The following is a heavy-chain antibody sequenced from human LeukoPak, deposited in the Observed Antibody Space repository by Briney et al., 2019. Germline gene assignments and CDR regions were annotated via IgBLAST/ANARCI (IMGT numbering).Heavy chain of an antibody. CDR1: GFTFSSYW. V-gene: IGHV3-74*01. J-gene: IGHJ4*02. CDR2: INSDGSST. Sequence: PGGSLRLSCAASGFTFSSYWMHWVRQAPGKGLVWVSRINSDGSSTSYADSVKGRFTISRDNAKNTLYLQMNSLRAKDTAVYYCAREEMATIMGYWGQGTLVTVSS. D-gene: IGHD5-24*01. CDR3: AREEMATIMGY.